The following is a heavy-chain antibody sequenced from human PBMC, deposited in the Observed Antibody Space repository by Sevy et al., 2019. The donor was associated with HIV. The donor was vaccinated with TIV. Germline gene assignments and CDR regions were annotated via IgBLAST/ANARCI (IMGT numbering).Heavy chain of an antibody. J-gene: IGHJ6*02. CDR3: ARLYSGSYSYYYGMDV. D-gene: IGHD1-26*01. Sequence: SENLSLTCTVSGGSISSSSYYWGWIRQPPGKGLEWIGSIYYSGSTYYNPSLKSRVTISVDTSKNQFSLKLSSVTAADTAVYYCARLYSGSYSYYYGMDVWGQGTTVTVSS. CDR1: GGSISSSSYY. V-gene: IGHV4-39*01. CDR2: IYYSGST.